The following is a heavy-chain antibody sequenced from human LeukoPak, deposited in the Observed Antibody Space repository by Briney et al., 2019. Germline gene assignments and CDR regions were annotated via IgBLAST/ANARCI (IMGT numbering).Heavy chain of an antibody. J-gene: IGHJ4*02. D-gene: IGHD7-27*01. Sequence: GGSLRLSCAASGFTFSSYAMHWVRQAPCKGLEWVAVISYDGSNKYYADSVKGRFTISRDNSKNTLYLQMNSLRAEDTAVYYCAREGITNWGFDYWGQGTLVTVSS. CDR1: GFTFSSYA. V-gene: IGHV3-30-3*01. CDR2: ISYDGSNK. CDR3: AREGITNWGFDY.